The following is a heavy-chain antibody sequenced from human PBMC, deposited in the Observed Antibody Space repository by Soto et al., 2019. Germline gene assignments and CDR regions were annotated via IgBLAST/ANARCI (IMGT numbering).Heavy chain of an antibody. D-gene: IGHD3-10*01. J-gene: IGHJ4*02. V-gene: IGHV3-30-3*01. CDR2: ISYDGSNK. CDR1: GFTFSSYA. CDR3: ARRSWFGELIPLLGYVDY. Sequence: GGSLRLSCAASGFTFSSYAMHWVRQAPGKGLEWVAVISYDGSNKYYADSVKGRFTISRDNSKNTLYLQMNSLRAEDTAVYYCARRSWFGELIPLLGYVDYWSQGTLVTVSS.